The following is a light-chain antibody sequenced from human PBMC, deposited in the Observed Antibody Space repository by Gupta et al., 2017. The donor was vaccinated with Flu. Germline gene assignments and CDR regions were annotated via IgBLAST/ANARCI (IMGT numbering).Light chain of an antibody. CDR2: GNN. V-gene: IGLV1-40*01. Sequence: QFVLTQPPSVSGAPGLRVTISCTGRTSNIGAGYDVHWYQQVPGRAPKRLIFGNNNRPSGVADRFSGSKSGTAASLAIAGLQAEDEADYYCQSYDNSLSGSKVFGGGTKLTVL. CDR3: QSYDNSLSGSKV. J-gene: IGLJ3*02. CDR1: TSNIGAGYD.